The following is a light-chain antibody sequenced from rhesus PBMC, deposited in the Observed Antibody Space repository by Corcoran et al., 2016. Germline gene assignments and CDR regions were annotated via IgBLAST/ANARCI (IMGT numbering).Light chain of an antibody. CDR1: QSISSW. J-gene: IGKJ4*01. Sequence: DIQMTQSPSSLSASVGDTVTITCRASQSISSWLAWYQQKPGKAPKLLLYKASTLQSGVPSRCSGSGSGTDLTLTLSSLQSEDFATDYCQQYSSSPPTFGGGTKVEIK. CDR2: KAS. CDR3: QQYSSSPPT. V-gene: IGKV1-22*01.